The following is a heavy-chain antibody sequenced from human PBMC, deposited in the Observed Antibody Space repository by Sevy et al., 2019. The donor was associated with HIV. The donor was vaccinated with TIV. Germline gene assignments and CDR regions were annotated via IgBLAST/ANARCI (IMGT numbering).Heavy chain of an antibody. CDR1: TFSLKSFP. J-gene: IGHJ6*02. V-gene: IGHV3-64D*06. Sequence: GGSLRLSCGGSTFSLKSFPMNWVRQTPGKGLKYVSAISSDGVSTYYTDSVRGRFTISRDNSKNTLYLQMSSLRVEDTAVYYCVKDPDYNFWRGDYGMDVWGQGTTVTVSS. CDR3: VKDPDYNFWRGDYGMDV. D-gene: IGHD3-3*01. CDR2: ISSDGVST.